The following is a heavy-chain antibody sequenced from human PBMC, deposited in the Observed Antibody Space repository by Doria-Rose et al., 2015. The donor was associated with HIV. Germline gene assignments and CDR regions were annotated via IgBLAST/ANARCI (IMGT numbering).Heavy chain of an antibody. V-gene: IGHV4-31*03. Sequence: VQLQESGPGLVKPSQTLSLTCTVSGGSIRSGGYYWSWIRQHPGKGLEWIAYIYHSGSTYYNPSLKSRVTISLDASKNHFSLKLTSVTAADTAVYYCARRDLGLGSAGGRDYWGQGTLVTVSS. CDR1: GGSIRSGGYY. D-gene: IGHD6-19*01. J-gene: IGHJ4*02. CDR3: ARRDLGLGSAGGRDY. CDR2: IYHSGST.